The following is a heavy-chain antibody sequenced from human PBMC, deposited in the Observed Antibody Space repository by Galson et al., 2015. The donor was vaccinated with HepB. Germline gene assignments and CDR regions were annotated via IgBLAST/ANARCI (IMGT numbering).Heavy chain of an antibody. Sequence: SLRLSCAASGFTFSSYAMHWVRQAPGKGLEWVAVISYDGSNKYYADSVKGRFTISRDNSKNTLYLQMNSLRAENTAVYYCARDSTKTGYSSSWFDYWGQGTLVTVSS. J-gene: IGHJ4*02. V-gene: IGHV3-30-3*01. D-gene: IGHD6-19*01. CDR2: ISYDGSNK. CDR1: GFTFSSYA. CDR3: ARDSTKTGYSSSWFDY.